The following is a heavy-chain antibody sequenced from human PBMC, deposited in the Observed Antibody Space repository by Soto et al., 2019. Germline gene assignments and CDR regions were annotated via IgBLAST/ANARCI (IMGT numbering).Heavy chain of an antibody. CDR1: GYIFTGYY. CDR2: INTKTGGT. J-gene: IGHJ4*02. Sequence: GASVKVSCKASGYIFTGYYIQWVRQAPGQGLEWMGWINTKTGGTRYAQKFQGRLTISKDTSKSQVVLTMTNMDPMDTATYYCARMYSSSWSFDYWGQGTLVTVSS. V-gene: IGHV1-2*02. D-gene: IGHD6-13*01. CDR3: ARMYSSSWSFDY.